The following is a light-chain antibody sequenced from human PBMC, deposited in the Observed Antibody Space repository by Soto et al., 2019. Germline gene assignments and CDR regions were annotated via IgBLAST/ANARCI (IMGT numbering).Light chain of an antibody. CDR2: EVS. CDR1: SSDVGGYNY. J-gene: IGLJ1*01. Sequence: SVLTQPPSASGSPGQSVTISCTGTSSDVGGYNYVSWYQQHPGKAPKLMIYEVSKRPSGVPDRFSGSKSGNTASLTVSGLQAEDEADYYCSSYAGSNNVYVFGTGTKLTVL. V-gene: IGLV2-8*01. CDR3: SSYAGSNNVYV.